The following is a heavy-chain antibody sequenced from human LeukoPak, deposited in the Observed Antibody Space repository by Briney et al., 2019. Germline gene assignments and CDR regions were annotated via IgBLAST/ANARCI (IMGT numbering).Heavy chain of an antibody. CDR3: ARGLVEWLYY. CDR2: IYYSGST. V-gene: IGHV4-39*07. CDR1: GGSISSSSYY. J-gene: IGHJ4*02. D-gene: IGHD3-3*01. Sequence: SETLSLTCTVSGGSISSSSYYWGWIRQPPGKGLEWIGSIYYSGSTYYNPSLKSRVTISVDTSKNQFSLKLSSVTAADTAVYYCARGLVEWLYYWGQGTLVTVSS.